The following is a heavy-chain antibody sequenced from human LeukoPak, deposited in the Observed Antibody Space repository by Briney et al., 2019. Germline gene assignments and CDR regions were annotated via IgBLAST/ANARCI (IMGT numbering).Heavy chain of an antibody. CDR1: GFTVSSNY. Sequence: PGGSLRLSCAASGFTVSSNYMSWVRQAPGKGLEWVSVIYSGGSTYYADSVKGRFTISRDNSKNTLYLQMNSLRAEDTAVYYCARDIVVVPAARDYWGQETLLTVSS. D-gene: IGHD2-2*01. CDR2: IYSGGST. V-gene: IGHV3-66*02. J-gene: IGHJ4*02. CDR3: ARDIVVVPAARDY.